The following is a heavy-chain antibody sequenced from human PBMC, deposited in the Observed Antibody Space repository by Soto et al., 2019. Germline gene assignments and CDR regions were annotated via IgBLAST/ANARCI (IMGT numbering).Heavy chain of an antibody. V-gene: IGHV3-9*01. Sequence: EVQLVESGGGLVQPGRSLRLSCAASGFTFDDYAMHWVRQAPGKGLEWVSGISLNSGSIGYADSVKGRFTISRDNAKNSLYLQMNSLRAEDTALYYCAKDRGIAVAGTLYYFDYWGQGTLVTVSS. CDR3: AKDRGIAVAGTLYYFDY. CDR1: GFTFDDYA. CDR2: ISLNSGSI. D-gene: IGHD6-19*01. J-gene: IGHJ4*02.